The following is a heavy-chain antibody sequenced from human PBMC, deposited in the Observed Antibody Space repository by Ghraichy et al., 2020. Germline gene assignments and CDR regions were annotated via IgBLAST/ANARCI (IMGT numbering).Heavy chain of an antibody. CDR1: GGSISSYY. V-gene: IGHV4-59*01. J-gene: IGHJ5*02. D-gene: IGHD3-3*01. Sequence: SQTLSLTCTVSGGSISSYYWSWIRQPPGKGLEWIGYIYYSGSTNYNPSLKSRVTISVDTSKNQFSLKLSSVTAADTAVYYCARAVAYYDFWSGYYRFDPWGQGTLVTVSS. CDR3: ARAVAYYDFWSGYYRFDP. CDR2: IYYSGST.